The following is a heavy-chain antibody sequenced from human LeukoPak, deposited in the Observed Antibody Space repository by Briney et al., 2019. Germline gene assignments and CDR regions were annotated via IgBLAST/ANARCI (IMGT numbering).Heavy chain of an antibody. D-gene: IGHD7-27*01. Sequence: SETLSLTCTVSGGSISSSYWSWIRQPPGKGLEWIGYIHYSGSTNYNPSLKSRATISVDTSKAHFSLKLSSATATATAAYYCARHDPGWFDTWGQGTLVTVSS. J-gene: IGHJ5*02. V-gene: IGHV4-59*08. CDR1: GGSISSSY. CDR2: IHYSGST. CDR3: ARHDPGWFDT.